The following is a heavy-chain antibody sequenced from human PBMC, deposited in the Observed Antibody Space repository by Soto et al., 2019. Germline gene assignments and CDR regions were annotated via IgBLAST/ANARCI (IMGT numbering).Heavy chain of an antibody. D-gene: IGHD6-19*01. Sequence: GGSLRLSCAASGFTFSSYSMNWVRQAPGKGLEWVSSISSSSSYIYYADSVKGRFTISRDNAKNSLYLQMNSLRAEDTAVYDGARDLEGIAGAGTYPPEYFQHWGQGTLVTVSS. V-gene: IGHV3-21*01. CDR2: ISSSSSYI. CDR3: ARDLEGIAGAGTYPPEYFQH. CDR1: GFTFSSYS. J-gene: IGHJ1*01.